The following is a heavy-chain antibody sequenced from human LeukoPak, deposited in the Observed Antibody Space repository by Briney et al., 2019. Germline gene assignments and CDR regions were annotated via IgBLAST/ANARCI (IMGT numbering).Heavy chain of an antibody. J-gene: IGHJ1*01. Sequence: ASVKVSCKTSGYTFTNYGMHWVRQAPRQSLEWMGWINTGNGNTKSSQKFQDRVTLTRDTSASTAYMELNSLSSEDTAVYFCARVPLHDASGHYYSHWGQGTLVTVSS. CDR2: INTGNGNT. V-gene: IGHV1-3*04. CDR1: GYTFTNYG. D-gene: IGHD3-22*01. CDR3: ARVPLHDASGHYYSH.